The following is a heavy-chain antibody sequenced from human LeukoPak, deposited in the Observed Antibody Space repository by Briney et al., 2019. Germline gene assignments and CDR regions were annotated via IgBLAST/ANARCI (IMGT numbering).Heavy chain of an antibody. CDR2: IYSGGST. J-gene: IGHJ4*02. CDR1: GFTVSSNY. V-gene: IGHV3-66*01. CDR3: ARDPSYYYDSSGYYV. Sequence: GGSLRLSCAASGFTVSSNYMSWVRQAPGKGLEWVSVIYSGGSTYYADSVKGRFTISRDNSKNTLYLQMNSLRAEDTAVYYCARDPSYYYDSSGYYVWGQGTLVTVSS. D-gene: IGHD3-22*01.